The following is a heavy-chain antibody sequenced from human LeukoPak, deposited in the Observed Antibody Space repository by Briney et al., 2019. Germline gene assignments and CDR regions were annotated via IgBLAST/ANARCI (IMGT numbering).Heavy chain of an antibody. CDR2: INHSGST. CDR3: ARLRGRSLVPADY. Sequence: KPSETLSLTCAVYGGSFSGYYWSWIRQPPGKGLEWIGEINHSGSTNYNPSLKSRVTIPVDTSKNQFSLKLSSVTAADTAVYYCARLRGRSLVPADYWGQGTLVTVSS. J-gene: IGHJ4*02. V-gene: IGHV4-34*01. CDR1: GGSFSGYY. D-gene: IGHD2-2*01.